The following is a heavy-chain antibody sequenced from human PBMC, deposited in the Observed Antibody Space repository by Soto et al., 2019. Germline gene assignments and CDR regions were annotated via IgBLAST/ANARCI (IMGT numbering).Heavy chain of an antibody. CDR2: ISYDGSNK. J-gene: IGHJ6*02. D-gene: IGHD2-2*01. CDR1: GFTFSSYA. Sequence: QVQLVESGGGVVQPGRSLRLSCAASGFTFSSYAMHWVRQAPGKGLEWVAVISYDGSNKYYADSVKGRFTISRDNSKNTLYLQMNSLRAEDTAVYYCARAGCSSTSWYYYYYYGMDVWGQGTTVTVSS. V-gene: IGHV3-30-3*01. CDR3: ARAGCSSTSWYYYYYYGMDV.